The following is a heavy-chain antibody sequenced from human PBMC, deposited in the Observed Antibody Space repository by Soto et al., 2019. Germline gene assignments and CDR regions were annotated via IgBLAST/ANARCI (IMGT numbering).Heavy chain of an antibody. D-gene: IGHD6-19*01. CDR1: GFTFSDAW. J-gene: IGHJ4*02. CDR3: VCYRDTSGFHVDH. CDR2: IKSKGNGGTT. V-gene: IGHV3-15*07. Sequence: EVQLVESGGDLVKPGGSLRISCAASGFTFSDAWMKWVRQVPGKGLEWVGRIKSKGNGGTTDYAESVRGRFSISRDDSKSMLYLNMDSLKTKDTGVYYAVCYRDTSGFHVDHWGQGTVVTVSS.